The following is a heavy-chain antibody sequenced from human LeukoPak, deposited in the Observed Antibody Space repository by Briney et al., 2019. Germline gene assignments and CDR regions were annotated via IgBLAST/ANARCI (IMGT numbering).Heavy chain of an antibody. CDR2: ISAYNGNT. Sequence: ASVKVSCKASGYIFTNYGINWVRQAPGQGLELRGWISAYNGNTKYTQKLQDRVTMTTDSSTSTAYMELKTLRSDDTAVYFCARAGYSRFVDDLDYWGQGTLVIVSS. V-gene: IGHV1-18*01. D-gene: IGHD1-26*01. J-gene: IGHJ4*02. CDR1: GYIFTNYG. CDR3: ARAGYSRFVDDLDY.